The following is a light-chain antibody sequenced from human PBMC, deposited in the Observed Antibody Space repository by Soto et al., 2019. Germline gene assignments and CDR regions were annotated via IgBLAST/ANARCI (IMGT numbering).Light chain of an antibody. CDR1: SSDVGSYNL. CDR2: EVS. V-gene: IGLV2-23*02. Sequence: QSALTQAASVSGSPGQSITIACTGTSSDVGSYNLVSWYQQHPGKAPKLMIFEVSKRPSGVSNCFSGSKSGNTASLTISGLQAADEADYYCSSYAVSSTLVFGGGTKVTVL. CDR3: SSYAVSSTLV. J-gene: IGLJ2*01.